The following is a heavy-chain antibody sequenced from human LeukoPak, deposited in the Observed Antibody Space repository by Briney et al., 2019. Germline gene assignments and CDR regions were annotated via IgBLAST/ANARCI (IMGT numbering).Heavy chain of an antibody. CDR2: ISGSGGST. CDR1: GFTFSSYA. Sequence: GGSLRLSCAASGFTFSSYAMSWVRQAPGKGLEWVSGISGSGGSTYYADSVKGRFTISRDNSKNTLYLQVNSLRAEDTALYYRATTLLRASTYMDVWGKGTTVTVSS. D-gene: IGHD1-1*01. CDR3: ATTLLRASTYMDV. J-gene: IGHJ6*03. V-gene: IGHV3-23*01.